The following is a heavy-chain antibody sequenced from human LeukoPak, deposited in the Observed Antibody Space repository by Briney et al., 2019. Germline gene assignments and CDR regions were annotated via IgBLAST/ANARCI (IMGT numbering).Heavy chain of an antibody. CDR2: ISAYSGNT. V-gene: IGHV1-18*01. Sequence: ASVKVSCKASGYTFTSYGISWVRQAPGQGLEWMGWISAYSGNTNYAQKLQGRVTMTTDTSTSTAYMELRSLRSDDTAVYYCARVKAGDCSSTSCPVYWGQGTLVTVSS. CDR3: ARVKAGDCSSTSCPVY. J-gene: IGHJ4*02. CDR1: GYTFTSYG. D-gene: IGHD2-2*01.